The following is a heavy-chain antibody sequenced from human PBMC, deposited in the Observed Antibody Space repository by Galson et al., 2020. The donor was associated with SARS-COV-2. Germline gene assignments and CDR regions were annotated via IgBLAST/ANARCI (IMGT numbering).Heavy chain of an antibody. J-gene: IGHJ6*02. CDR1: GFTFSSYA. Sequence: GESLKISCAASGFTFSSYAMSWVRQAPGKGLEWVSVIYSGGSTYYADSVKGRFTISRDNSKNTLYLQMNSLRAEDTAVYYCAKDVGLGGYFDWLSTPNYYYGMDVWGQGTTVTVSS. CDR3: AKDVGLGGYFDWLSTPNYYYGMDV. D-gene: IGHD3-9*01. V-gene: IGHV3-23*03. CDR2: IYSGGST.